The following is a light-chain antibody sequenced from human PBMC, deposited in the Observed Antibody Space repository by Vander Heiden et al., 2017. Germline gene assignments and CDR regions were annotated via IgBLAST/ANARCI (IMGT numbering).Light chain of an antibody. CDR3: QQDCNSLT. Sequence: EIVLTQSPGILSVSPGERATLSCRASQSGSSTNLAWYQQKPGQAPRLLMFGVSTRATGIPDRFSGSVSGTDFTLTISRREPEDFAVYYWQQDCNSLTFGGGTKVEMK. CDR2: GVS. CDR1: QSGSSTN. V-gene: IGKV3-20*01. J-gene: IGKJ4*01.